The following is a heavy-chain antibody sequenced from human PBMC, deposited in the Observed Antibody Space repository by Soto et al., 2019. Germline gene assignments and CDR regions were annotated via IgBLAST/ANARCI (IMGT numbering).Heavy chain of an antibody. CDR2: IDSGGTTT. V-gene: IGHV3-74*01. Sequence: EVQLVESGGGLVQPGGSLRLSCAASGFTLSGYWMHWVRQAPGKGLVWVSRIDSGGTTTNYADSVKGRFAISRDNAKNTLYLQMNSLRVEDTAVYYCARSHYFDSGTYACDVWGQGTLVTVSS. CDR3: ARSHYFDSGTYACDV. D-gene: IGHD3-10*01. CDR1: GFTLSGYW. J-gene: IGHJ3*01.